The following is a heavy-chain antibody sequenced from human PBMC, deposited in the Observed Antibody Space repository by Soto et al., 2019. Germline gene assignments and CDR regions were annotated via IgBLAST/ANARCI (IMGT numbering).Heavy chain of an antibody. CDR1: GGSISSYY. CDR2: IYYSGST. CDR3: ARVCDYYDSSGYYSGWFDP. J-gene: IGHJ5*02. Sequence: QVQLQESGPGLVKPSETLSLTCTVSGGSISSYYWSWIRQPPGKGLEWIGYIYYSGSTNYNPSLKSRVTLSVDTSKKQFSLKLSSVTAADTAVYYCARVCDYYDSSGYYSGWFDPWGQGTLVTVSS. V-gene: IGHV4-59*01. D-gene: IGHD3-22*01.